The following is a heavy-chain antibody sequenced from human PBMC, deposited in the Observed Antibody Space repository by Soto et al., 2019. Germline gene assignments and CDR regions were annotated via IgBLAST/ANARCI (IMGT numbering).Heavy chain of an antibody. V-gene: IGHV4-31*03. D-gene: IGHD4-17*01. CDR2: IHYSGRS. J-gene: IGHJ4*02. CDR3: ARGGYGIFVFDD. CDR1: GGSINSGGYY. Sequence: QVQLQESGPGLVKPSQTLSLTCTVSGGSINSGGYYWNWIRQHPEKGLEWIGYIHYSGRSYYNPSSKSRITLSIDTSKNQFSLQLSSVTAADTAVYYCARGGYGIFVFDDWGQGTLATVSS.